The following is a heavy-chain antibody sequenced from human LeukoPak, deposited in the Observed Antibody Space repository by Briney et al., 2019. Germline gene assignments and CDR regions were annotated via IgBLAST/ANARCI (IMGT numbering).Heavy chain of an antibody. V-gene: IGHV4-39*01. Sequence: SETLSLTCTVSGGSISSSSYYWGWIRQPPGKGLEWIGSIYYSGSTYYNPSLKSRVTISVDTSKNQFSLKLSSVTAADTAAYYCASMYRSGYYYAYYFDYWGQGTLVTVSS. CDR2: IYYSGST. CDR1: GGSISSSSYY. CDR3: ASMYRSGYYYAYYFDY. J-gene: IGHJ4*02. D-gene: IGHD3-22*01.